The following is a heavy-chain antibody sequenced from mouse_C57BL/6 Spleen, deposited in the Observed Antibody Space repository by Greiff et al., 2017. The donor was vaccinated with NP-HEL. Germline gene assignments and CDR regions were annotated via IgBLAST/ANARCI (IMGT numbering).Heavy chain of an antibody. V-gene: IGHV5-9*01. Sequence: EVKLVESGGGLVKPGGSLKLSCAASGFTFSSYTMSWVRQTPEKRLEWVATISGGSGNTYYPDNAKGRFTISRDNAKNTLYLQMSSLRSEDTALYYCARRGNYWFTYWGQGTLVTVSA. J-gene: IGHJ3*01. D-gene: IGHD2-1*01. CDR2: ISGGSGNT. CDR3: ARRGNYWFTY. CDR1: GFTFSSYT.